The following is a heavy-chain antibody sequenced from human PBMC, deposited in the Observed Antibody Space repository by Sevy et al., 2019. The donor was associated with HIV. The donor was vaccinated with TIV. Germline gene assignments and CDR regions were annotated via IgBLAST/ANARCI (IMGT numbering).Heavy chain of an antibody. CDR1: GFNFGSYA. CDR3: ASSGYTSGRYPEY. D-gene: IGHD6-19*01. V-gene: IGHV3-23*01. CDR2: IRGTGANI. J-gene: IGHJ4*02. Sequence: GGSLRLSCVASGFNFGSYAMAWVRQAPGKGLEWVSFIRGTGANIVYADSVKGRFTISRDNSKNTLSLQMNSPRVDDTAVYYCASSGYTSGRYPEYWGLGTLVTVSS.